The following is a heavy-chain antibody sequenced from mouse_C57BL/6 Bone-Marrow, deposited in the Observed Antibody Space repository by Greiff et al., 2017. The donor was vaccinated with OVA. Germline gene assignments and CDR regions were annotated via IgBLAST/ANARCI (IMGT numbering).Heavy chain of an antibody. D-gene: IGHD1-1*01. J-gene: IGHJ2*01. V-gene: IGHV1-72*01. CDR1: GYTFTSYW. Sequence: VQLQQPGAELVKPGASVKLSCKASGYTFTSYWMHWVKQRPGRGLEWIGRIDPNSGGTKYNEKFKSKATLTVDKPSSTAYMQLSSLTSEDSAVYYCASVYGSSYDYFDYWGQGTTLTVSS. CDR2: IDPNSGGT. CDR3: ASVYGSSYDYFDY.